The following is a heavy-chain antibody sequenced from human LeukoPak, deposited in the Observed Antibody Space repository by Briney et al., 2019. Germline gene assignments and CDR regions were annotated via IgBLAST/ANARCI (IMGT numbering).Heavy chain of an antibody. Sequence: SETLSLTCAVYGGSFSGYYWSWIRQPPGKGLEWIGEINHSGSTNYNPSLKSRVTISVDTSKNQFSLKLSSVTAADTAVYYCARGQNYYGSSGYHYWGQGTLVTVSS. V-gene: IGHV4-34*01. J-gene: IGHJ4*02. CDR2: INHSGST. CDR1: GGSFSGYY. D-gene: IGHD3-22*01. CDR3: ARGQNYYGSSGYHY.